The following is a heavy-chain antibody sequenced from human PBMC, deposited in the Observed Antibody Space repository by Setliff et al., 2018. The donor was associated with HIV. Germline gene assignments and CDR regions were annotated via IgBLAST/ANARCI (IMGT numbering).Heavy chain of an antibody. Sequence: PGESLKISCQGSGYTFANYWIGWVRQKPGKGLEWMAIIYPGDSDTRYSPSFQGQVTISVDKSLRTVYLQWTNLKASDSAMYYCATIYYGGSPYWGQGTLVTVSS. D-gene: IGHD2-15*01. CDR1: GYTFANYW. J-gene: IGHJ4*02. CDR3: ATIYYGGSPY. CDR2: IYPGDSDT. V-gene: IGHV5-51*01.